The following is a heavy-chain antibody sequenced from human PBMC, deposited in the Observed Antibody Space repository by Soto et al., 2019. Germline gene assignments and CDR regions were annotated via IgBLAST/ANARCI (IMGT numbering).Heavy chain of an antibody. D-gene: IGHD3-9*01. CDR3: AKRGLINDILTGHNDY. V-gene: IGHV3-23*01. CDR2: ISGSGGST. CDR1: GFTFSSYA. J-gene: IGHJ4*02. Sequence: EVQLLESGGGLVQPGGSLRLSCAASGFTFSSYAMSWVRQAPGKGLEWVSAISGSGGSTYYADSVKGRFTISRDNSKNTLYLQMNSLRAEDTAVYYCAKRGLINDILTGHNDYWGQGTLVTVSS.